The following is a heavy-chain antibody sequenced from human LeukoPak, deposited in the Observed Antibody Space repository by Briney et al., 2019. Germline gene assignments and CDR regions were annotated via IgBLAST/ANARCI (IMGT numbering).Heavy chain of an antibody. V-gene: IGHV3-9*01. CDR2: ISWNSGSI. J-gene: IGHJ4*02. Sequence: GGSLRLSCAASGFTFDDYAMHWVRQAPGEGLEWVSGISWNSGSIGYADSVKGRFTISRDNAKNSLYLQMNSLRAEDTALYYCAKDSTRQYGGNSGLFDYWGQGTLVTVSS. CDR3: AKDSTRQYGGNSGLFDY. D-gene: IGHD4-23*01. CDR1: GFTFDDYA.